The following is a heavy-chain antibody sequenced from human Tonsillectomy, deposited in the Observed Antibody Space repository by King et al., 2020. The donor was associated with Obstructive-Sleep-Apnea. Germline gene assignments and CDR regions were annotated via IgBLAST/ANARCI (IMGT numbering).Heavy chain of an antibody. V-gene: IGHV3-30*02. D-gene: IGHD4-17*01. CDR3: AKDRGKYGDYSAYFQH. CDR2: IRYDGSNK. Sequence: VQLVESGGGVVQPGGSLRLSCAASGFTFSSYGMHGVRQAPGKGLEWGAFIRYDGSNKYYSDSGKGRFTISRDNSKNTLYLQMNSLSAEDTAMYYCAKDRGKYGDYSAYFQHWGQGTLVTVSS. J-gene: IGHJ1*01. CDR1: GFTFSSYG.